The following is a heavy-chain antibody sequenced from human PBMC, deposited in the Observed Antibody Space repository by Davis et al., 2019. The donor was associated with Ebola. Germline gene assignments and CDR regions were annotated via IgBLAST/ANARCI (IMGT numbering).Heavy chain of an antibody. J-gene: IGHJ4*02. CDR3: AKADPQQYFDY. Sequence: HTGGSLRLSCAASGFTFSNYWMYWVRQTPGKGLVWVSRIKTDGSTTNYADSVRGRFTISRDNAKNTLYLQMNSLRADDTAVYYCAKADPQQYFDYWGQGTLVTVSS. V-gene: IGHV3-74*01. CDR1: GFTFSNYW. CDR2: IKTDGSTT.